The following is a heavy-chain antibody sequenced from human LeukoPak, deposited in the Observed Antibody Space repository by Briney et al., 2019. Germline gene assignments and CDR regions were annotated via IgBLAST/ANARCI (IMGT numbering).Heavy chain of an antibody. Sequence: GGSLRLSCTTSGLTFSTAYLTWVRQAPGKGLEWISLIFSGGATSYADSVKGRFTISRDNSKNTLFLQMSSLRAEDTAVYYCARFQGYGDSRYYFDYWGQGTLVTVSS. J-gene: IGHJ4*02. CDR1: GLTFSTAY. V-gene: IGHV3-53*01. CDR2: IFSGGAT. CDR3: ARFQGYGDSRYYFDY. D-gene: IGHD4-17*01.